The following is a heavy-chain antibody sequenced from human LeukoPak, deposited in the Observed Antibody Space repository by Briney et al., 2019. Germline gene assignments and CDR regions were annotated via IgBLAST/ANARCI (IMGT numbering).Heavy chain of an antibody. D-gene: IGHD6-19*01. Sequence: SETLSLTCTVSGGSVNNYYWSWIRQPPGRGLEWIGYIYYSGTTKYNPSLKSRVSMSLDTSKNQFSLKLSSMTATDTAVYYCARLGSGWYYFDYWGQGTLVTVSS. V-gene: IGHV4-59*02. CDR3: ARLGSGWYYFDY. J-gene: IGHJ4*02. CDR2: IYYSGTT. CDR1: GGSVNNYY.